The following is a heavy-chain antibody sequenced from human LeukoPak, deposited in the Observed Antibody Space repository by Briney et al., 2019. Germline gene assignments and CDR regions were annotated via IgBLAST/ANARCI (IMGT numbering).Heavy chain of an antibody. Sequence: SETLSLTCTVSGYSISSGYYWGWIRQPPGKGLKWIGSIYHSGSTNYNPSLKSRVTISVDTSKNQFSLKLSSVTAADTAVYYCARRLAGYYGSGSYYFDYWGQGTLVTVSS. V-gene: IGHV4-38-2*02. CDR2: IYHSGST. CDR3: ARRLAGYYGSGSYYFDY. D-gene: IGHD3-10*01. J-gene: IGHJ4*02. CDR1: GYSISSGYY.